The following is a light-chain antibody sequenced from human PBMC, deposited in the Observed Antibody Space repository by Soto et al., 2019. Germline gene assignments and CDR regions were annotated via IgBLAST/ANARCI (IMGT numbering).Light chain of an antibody. V-gene: IGKV3-20*01. Sequence: EIVLTQSPGTLSLSPGERATLSCRASQSVSSSYLAWYQQNPGQAPRLLIYGASSRATGIPDRFSGSGSGTGFTLTISRLEPEDCAVYYCQQYGSSPLFTFGPGTKVAIK. J-gene: IGKJ3*01. CDR2: GAS. CDR1: QSVSSSY. CDR3: QQYGSSPLFT.